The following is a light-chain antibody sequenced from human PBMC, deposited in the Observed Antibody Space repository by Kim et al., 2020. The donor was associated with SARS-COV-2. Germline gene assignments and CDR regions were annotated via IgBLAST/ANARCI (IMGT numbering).Light chain of an antibody. V-gene: IGKV1-8*01. Sequence: AIRMTQSPSSLSASTGDRVTITCRASQGISTYLDWYQQKPGKAPKLLIYAASTLQSGVPSRFSGSGSGTDFTLTISCLQPEDFATYYCQQYYSLPPTFGQGTKVDIK. J-gene: IGKJ1*01. CDR2: AAS. CDR3: QQYYSLPPT. CDR1: QGISTY.